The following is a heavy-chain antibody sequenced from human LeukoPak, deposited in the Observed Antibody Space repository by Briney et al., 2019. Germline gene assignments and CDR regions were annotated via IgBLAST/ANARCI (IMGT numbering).Heavy chain of an antibody. D-gene: IGHD4-17*01. CDR2: ISATGRTI. V-gene: IGHV3-48*01. J-gene: IGHJ4*02. Sequence: GGSLRLSCAASGFTFGDYSMNWVRRAPGKGLEWVSYISATGRTIYYADSVKGRFTISRDNAENSLYLQMHSLRADDTALYYCARKPVNYWGQGTLVTVSS. CDR3: ARKPVNY. CDR1: GFTFGDYS.